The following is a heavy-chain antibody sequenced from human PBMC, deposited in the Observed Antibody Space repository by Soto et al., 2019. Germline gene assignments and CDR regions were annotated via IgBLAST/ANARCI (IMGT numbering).Heavy chain of an antibody. Sequence: QVQLVQSGAEVKKPGVSVKVSCKASGYTFTSYGISGVRQAPGQGLEWMGWVPTYNGNPNYAQKLEGTVSMTTDTSASTASMELRSLQSDDEAVYYCARDLPTRDVWGQGNTVTVSS. CDR2: VPTYNGNP. V-gene: IGHV1-18*01. J-gene: IGHJ6*02. CDR3: ARDLPTRDV. CDR1: GYTFTSYG.